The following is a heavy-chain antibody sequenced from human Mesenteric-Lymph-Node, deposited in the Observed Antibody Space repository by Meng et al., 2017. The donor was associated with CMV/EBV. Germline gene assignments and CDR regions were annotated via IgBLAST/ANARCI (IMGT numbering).Heavy chain of an antibody. V-gene: IGHV4-34*01. CDR3: ARGAGSSNYYYGMDV. CDR2: INHSGST. CDR1: GGSFSGYY. D-gene: IGHD6-6*01. J-gene: IGHJ6*02. Sequence: SETLSLTCAVYGGSFSGYYWSWIRQPPGKGLEWIGEINHSGSTNYNPSLKSRVTISVDTSKNQFSLKLSSVTAADTAVYYCARGAGSSNYYYGMDVWGQGTTVTVSS.